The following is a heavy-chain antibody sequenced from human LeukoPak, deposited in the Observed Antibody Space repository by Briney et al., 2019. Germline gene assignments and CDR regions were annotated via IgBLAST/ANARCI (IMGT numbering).Heavy chain of an antibody. CDR1: GFTFSSYA. CDR2: ISGSGGST. J-gene: IGHJ4*02. Sequence: PGGSLRLSCAASGFTFSSYAMSWVRQAPGKGLEWVSAISGSGGSTYYADSVKGRFTISRDNSKNTLYLQMNSLRAEDTAVYYCAKGFPRKNRSGSYESYFDYWGQGTLVTVSS. V-gene: IGHV3-23*01. D-gene: IGHD1-26*01. CDR3: AKGFPRKNRSGSYESYFDY.